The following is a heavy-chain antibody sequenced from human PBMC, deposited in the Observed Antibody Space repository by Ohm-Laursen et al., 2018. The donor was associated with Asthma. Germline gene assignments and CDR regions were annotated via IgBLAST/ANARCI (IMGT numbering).Heavy chain of an antibody. V-gene: IGHV3-48*01. CDR3: AIEWGGMDV. Sequence: SLRLSCAASEFTFSLYSMNWVRQAPGKGLEWVSYISSSSSTIYYADSVKGRFTISRDNAKNSLYLQMNNLRAEDAAIYYCAIEWGGMDVWGQGTTVTVSS. CDR1: EFTFSLYS. CDR2: ISSSSSTI. J-gene: IGHJ6*02. D-gene: IGHD3-16*01.